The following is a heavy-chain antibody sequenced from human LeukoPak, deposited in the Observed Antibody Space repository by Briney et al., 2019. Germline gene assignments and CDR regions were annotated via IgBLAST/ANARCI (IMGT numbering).Heavy chain of an antibody. J-gene: IGHJ5*02. CDR1: GXSISSTSYH. D-gene: IGHD3-10*01. CDR2: VYYTGSA. V-gene: IGHV4-39*01. CDR3: ARYASGSYYWFDP. Sequence: SETLSLTCTVSGXSISSTSYHWAWIRQPPGKGLEWIATVYYTGSAYYNPSLKSRVTISVDTSKSQFSLKLSSVTTADTALYYCARYASGSYYWFDPWGQGTLVTVSS.